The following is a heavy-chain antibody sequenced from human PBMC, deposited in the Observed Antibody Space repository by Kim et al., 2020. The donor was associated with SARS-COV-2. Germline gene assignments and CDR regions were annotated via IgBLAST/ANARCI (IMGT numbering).Heavy chain of an antibody. CDR1: GFTFDDYT. CDR3: AKDIRRYGDYSYYFDY. Sequence: GGSLRLSCAASGFTFDDYTMHWVRQAPGKGLEWVSLISWDGGSTYYADSVKGRFTISRDNSKNSLYLQMNSLRTEDTALYYCAKDIRRYGDYSYYFDYWGQGTLVTVSS. D-gene: IGHD4-17*01. V-gene: IGHV3-43*01. J-gene: IGHJ4*02. CDR2: ISWDGGST.